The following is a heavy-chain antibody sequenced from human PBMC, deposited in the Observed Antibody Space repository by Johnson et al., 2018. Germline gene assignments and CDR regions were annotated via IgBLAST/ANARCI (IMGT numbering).Heavy chain of an antibody. CDR2: IDSSGHYI. CDR1: GFTFRTYG. D-gene: IGHD1-26*01. J-gene: IGHJ6*02. Sequence: VQLVQSGGGLVKPGGSLRLCCAASGFTFRTYGISWVRQPPGKGLEWVSSIDSSGHYIYYADSVKGRFTISRDDAKNLVYLQMNSLRAEDTAVYYCAGGRGAPERLLGYGMDGWGQGTTVTVSS. V-gene: IGHV3-21*01. CDR3: AGGRGAPERLLGYGMDG.